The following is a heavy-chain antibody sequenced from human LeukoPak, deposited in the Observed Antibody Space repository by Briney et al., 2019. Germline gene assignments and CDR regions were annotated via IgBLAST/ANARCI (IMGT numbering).Heavy chain of an antibody. CDR1: GFTFSSYV. CDR2: ISYDGSNK. D-gene: IGHD3-10*01. Sequence: GGSLRLSCAASGFTFSSYVMHWVRQAPGKGLEWVAVISYDGSNKYYADSVKGRFTISRDNSKNTLYLQMISLRAEDTAVYYCARVTYGSGNWFDPWGQGTLVTVSS. V-gene: IGHV3-30*14. CDR3: ARVTYGSGNWFDP. J-gene: IGHJ5*02.